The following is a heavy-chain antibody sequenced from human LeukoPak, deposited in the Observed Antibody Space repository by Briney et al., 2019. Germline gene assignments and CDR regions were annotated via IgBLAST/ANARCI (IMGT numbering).Heavy chain of an antibody. Sequence: ASVKVSCKASGYTFTGHYIHWVRQAPGQGLEWMGWIHPNTGGTKYAQKFQGRVTMTRDTSISTAYMELSRLRSDDTAVYYCARDSSSWYRELDYWGQGTLVTVSS. V-gene: IGHV1-2*02. D-gene: IGHD6-13*01. CDR2: IHPNTGGT. CDR3: ARDSSSWYRELDY. J-gene: IGHJ4*02. CDR1: GYTFTGHY.